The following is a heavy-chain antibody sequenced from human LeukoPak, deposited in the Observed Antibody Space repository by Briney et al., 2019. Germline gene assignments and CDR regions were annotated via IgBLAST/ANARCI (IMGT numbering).Heavy chain of an antibody. CDR2: INPNSGGT. D-gene: IGHD2-2*01. J-gene: IGHJ6*03. V-gene: IGHV1-2*02. Sequence: GASVKVSCKASGYTFTGYYMHWVRQAPGQGLEWMGWINPNSGGTNYAQKFQGRVTMTRDTSISTAYMELSRLRSDDTAVYYCASRENIVVVPAARGSGYYYMDVWGKGTTVTVSS. CDR1: GYTFTGYY. CDR3: ASRENIVVVPAARGSGYYYMDV.